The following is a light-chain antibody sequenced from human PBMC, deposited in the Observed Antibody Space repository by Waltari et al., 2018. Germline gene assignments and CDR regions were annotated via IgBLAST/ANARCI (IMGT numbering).Light chain of an antibody. CDR3: QNRRDWPLLT. CDR2: AAS. J-gene: IGKJ4*01. CDR1: QDIGDY. Sequence: VLTQSPATLSLSPGDRATISCKASQDIGDYLAWYQQKPCPAPRLLISAASNRATGVPARFSGSGSGTDFTLTISSLEPEDFAVYYCQNRRDWPLLTFGGGTKVEIK. V-gene: IGKV3-11*01.